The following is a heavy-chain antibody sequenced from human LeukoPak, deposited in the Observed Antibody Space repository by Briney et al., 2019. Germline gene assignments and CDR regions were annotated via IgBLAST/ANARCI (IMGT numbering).Heavy chain of an antibody. J-gene: IGHJ4*02. Sequence: SETLSLTCTVFGGSISSSSYYWGWIRQPPGKGLEWIGSIYYSGSTYYNPSLKSRVTISVDTSKNQFSLKLSSVTAADTAVYYCARGGYFDWLSVDYWGQGTLVTVSS. CDR1: GGSISSSSYY. CDR3: ARGGYFDWLSVDY. D-gene: IGHD3-9*01. V-gene: IGHV4-39*01. CDR2: IYYSGST.